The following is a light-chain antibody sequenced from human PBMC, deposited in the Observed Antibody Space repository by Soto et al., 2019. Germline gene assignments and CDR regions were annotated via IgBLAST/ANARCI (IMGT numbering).Light chain of an antibody. J-gene: IGKJ5*01. CDR1: QNITNN. V-gene: IGKV1-6*01. CDR3: LQDYNYPWT. CDR2: HAS. Sequence: IQMTQSPSSLSASIGDRFTITCQASQNITNNLSWYQQKPGKAPNLLIYHASKLAKGVTSRFSGSGSGTDFTLTISSLQPEDFATYYCLQDYNYPWTFGQGTRLEI.